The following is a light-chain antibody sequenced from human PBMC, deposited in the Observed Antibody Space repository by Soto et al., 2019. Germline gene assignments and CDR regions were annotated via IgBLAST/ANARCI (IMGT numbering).Light chain of an antibody. CDR1: QSISSW. Sequence: DIQMTQSPSTQSASVGDRVIITCRASQSISSWLAWYQQKPGKAPKFLIYDASSLESGVPSRFRGSGSGTEFTLTISSLQPDDFATYYCQQYNSYSFTFGPGTKVDIK. CDR3: QQYNSYSFT. CDR2: DAS. J-gene: IGKJ3*01. V-gene: IGKV1-5*01.